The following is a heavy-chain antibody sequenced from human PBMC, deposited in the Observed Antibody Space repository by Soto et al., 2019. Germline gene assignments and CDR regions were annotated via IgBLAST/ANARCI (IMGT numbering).Heavy chain of an antibody. Sequence: QVQLVQSGAEVKKPGSSVKVSCKASGGTFSSYAISWVRQAPGQGLEWMGGITPIFGTANYAQKFQGRVTITADESTSTAYMELSGLRSEDTAVYYCARECELELRDDYGMDVWCQGTTVTVSS. J-gene: IGHJ6*02. V-gene: IGHV1-69*01. CDR2: ITPIFGTA. CDR1: GGTFSSYA. D-gene: IGHD1-7*01. CDR3: ARECELELRDDYGMDV.